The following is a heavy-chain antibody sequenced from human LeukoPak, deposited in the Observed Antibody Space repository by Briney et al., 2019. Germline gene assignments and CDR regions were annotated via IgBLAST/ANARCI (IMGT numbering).Heavy chain of an antibody. V-gene: IGHV1-2*06. CDR2: INPNSGGT. Sequence: GASVKVSCKASGYTFTGYYMPWVRQAPGQGLESIGRINPNSGGTNDAQKFQGRVTMTRDTSISTAYMELSRLRSDDTAVYYCARVGEVVAATSGYYWGQGTLVTVSS. CDR3: ARVGEVVAATSGYY. J-gene: IGHJ4*02. D-gene: IGHD2-15*01. CDR1: GYTFTGYY.